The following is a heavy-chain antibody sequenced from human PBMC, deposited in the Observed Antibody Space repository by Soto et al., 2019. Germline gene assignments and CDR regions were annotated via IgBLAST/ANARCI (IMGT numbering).Heavy chain of an antibody. V-gene: IGHV3-23*01. CDR2: ISGSGGST. D-gene: IGHD3-10*01. CDR3: AKRVAGYYGSGSYWPFDP. Sequence: GGSLRLSCAASGFTFSSYAMSWVRQAPGKGLEWVSAISGSGGSTYYADSVKGRFTISRDNSKNTLYLQMNSLRAEDTAVYYCAKRVAGYYGSGSYWPFDPWGQGTLSPSPQ. CDR1: GFTFSSYA. J-gene: IGHJ5*02.